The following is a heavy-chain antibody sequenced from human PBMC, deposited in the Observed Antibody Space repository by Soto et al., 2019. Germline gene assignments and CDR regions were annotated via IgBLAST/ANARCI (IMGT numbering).Heavy chain of an antibody. D-gene: IGHD3-3*01. J-gene: IGHJ6*02. CDR1: GGSISSGGYY. CDR3: ARDAFLDFWSGYAPYYYYGMDV. Sequence: SETLSLTCTVSGGSISSGGYYWSWIRQHPGKGLEWIGYIYYSGSTYYNPSLKSRVTISVDTSKNQFSLKLSSVTAADTAVYYCARDAFLDFWSGYAPYYYYGMDVWGQGTTVTVSS. CDR2: IYYSGST. V-gene: IGHV4-31*03.